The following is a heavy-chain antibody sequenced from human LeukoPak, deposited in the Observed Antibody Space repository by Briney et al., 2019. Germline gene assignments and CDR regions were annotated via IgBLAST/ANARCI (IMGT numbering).Heavy chain of an antibody. J-gene: IGHJ6*03. V-gene: IGHV4-31*03. Sequence: SETLSLTCTVSGGSISSGGYYWSWIRQHPGKGLEWIGHIYYSGSTYYNPSLKSRVTISADTSKNQFSLKLSSVTAADTAVYYCARSYCSSTSCSPYYYYYMDVWGKGTTVTVSS. D-gene: IGHD2-2*01. CDR2: IYYSGST. CDR3: ARSYCSSTSCSPYYYYYMDV. CDR1: GGSISSGGYY.